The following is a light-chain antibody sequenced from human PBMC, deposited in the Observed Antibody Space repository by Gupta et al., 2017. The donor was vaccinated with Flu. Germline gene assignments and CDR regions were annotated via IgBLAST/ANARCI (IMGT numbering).Light chain of an antibody. CDR1: SGDIGSNNR. J-gene: IGLJ2*01. CDR3: SLYTTTSTLV. V-gene: IGLV2-18*01. CDR2: EVN. Sequence: QSALTQPPSVSGFPELSVTIYCTGTSGDIGSNNRVSWYQQPPGTAPKLIIYEVNKRPSGVPGRFSGSKSGNTASLIISGLQAEDEGTYYCSLYTTTSTLVFGGGTKLTVL.